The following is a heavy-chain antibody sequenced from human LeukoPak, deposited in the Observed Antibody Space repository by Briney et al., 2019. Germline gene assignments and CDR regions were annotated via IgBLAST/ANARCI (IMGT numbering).Heavy chain of an antibody. J-gene: IGHJ4*02. CDR1: GFTFSNFW. CDR2: IKQDEAEK. D-gene: IGHD6-13*01. V-gene: IGHV3-7*03. CDR3: AKGSSSSRPYYFDY. Sequence: GGSLRLSCTASGFTFSNFWMGWVRQAPGKGLEWVANIKQDEAEKFYLGSVKGRFTISRHNSKNTLYLQMNSLRAEDTAVYYCAKGSSSSRPYYFDYWGQGTLVTVSS.